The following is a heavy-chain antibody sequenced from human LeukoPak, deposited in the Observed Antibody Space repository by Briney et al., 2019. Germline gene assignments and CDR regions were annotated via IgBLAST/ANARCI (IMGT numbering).Heavy chain of an antibody. Sequence: GESLRLSCAASGFMFNTYAMHWVRQAPGKGLEWVSGISWNSGSIGYADSVKGRFTISRDNAKNSLYLQMNSLRAEDTALYYCAKDLNEYSSSYAFDIWGQGTMVTVSS. J-gene: IGHJ3*02. CDR1: GFMFNTYA. CDR3: AKDLNEYSSSYAFDI. CDR2: ISWNSGSI. D-gene: IGHD6-6*01. V-gene: IGHV3-9*01.